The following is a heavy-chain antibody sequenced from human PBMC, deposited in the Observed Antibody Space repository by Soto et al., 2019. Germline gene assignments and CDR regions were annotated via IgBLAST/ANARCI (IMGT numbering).Heavy chain of an antibody. CDR2: VYYTGTT. J-gene: IGHJ4*02. Sequence: SETLSLTCTVSGGSIGSYHWSWVRQPPGKGLEWIASVYYTGTTNYNPSLGSRVTISIDAPGNRFSMEVTSVTAADTAIYYCARDTVLTGMFDFWGQGTLVTVSS. CDR1: GGSIGSYH. D-gene: IGHD4-17*01. V-gene: IGHV4-59*01. CDR3: ARDTVLTGMFDF.